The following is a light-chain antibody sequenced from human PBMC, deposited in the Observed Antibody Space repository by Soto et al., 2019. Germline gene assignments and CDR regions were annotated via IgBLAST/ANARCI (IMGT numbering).Light chain of an antibody. Sequence: SYELTQPPSVSVSPGQTARITCSGDALPKQYAYWYQQKPGQAPVLVIYKDSERPSGIPERFSGSSSGTTVTLTISGVQEEDEADYYCQAADSSGTLVFGGGTKVTVL. CDR3: QAADSSGTLV. J-gene: IGLJ2*01. V-gene: IGLV3-25*03. CDR1: ALPKQY. CDR2: KDS.